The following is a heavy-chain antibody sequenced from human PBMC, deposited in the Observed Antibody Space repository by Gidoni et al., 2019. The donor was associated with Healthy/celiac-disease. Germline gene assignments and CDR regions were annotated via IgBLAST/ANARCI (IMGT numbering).Heavy chain of an antibody. V-gene: IGHV3-23*01. CDR3: AKGASIGLGELWV. J-gene: IGHJ4*02. D-gene: IGHD3-16*01. CDR2: ISGSGGST. CDR1: GFTFSSYA. Sequence: EVQLLESGGGLVQPGGSLRLSCAASGFTFSSYAMSWGRQAPGKGPEWVSAISGSGGSTSYADSVKGRFTISRDNSKNTLYLQMNSLRAEDTAVYYCAKGASIGLGELWVWGQGTLVTVSS.